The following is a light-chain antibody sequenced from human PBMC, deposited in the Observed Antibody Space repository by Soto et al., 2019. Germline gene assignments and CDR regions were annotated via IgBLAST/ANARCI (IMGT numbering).Light chain of an antibody. CDR2: AAS. CDR3: HQYETSPRT. V-gene: IGKV3-20*01. Sequence: EIVLTQSPDTLSLSPGERATLFCRASQSVTSNNLAWYQQKRGQAPRLLIHAASIRAAGTPVRISGSGSGTDFVLTISRLEPEDLAIYYCHQYETSPRTFGQGTQLEI. CDR1: QSVTSNN. J-gene: IGKJ2*01.